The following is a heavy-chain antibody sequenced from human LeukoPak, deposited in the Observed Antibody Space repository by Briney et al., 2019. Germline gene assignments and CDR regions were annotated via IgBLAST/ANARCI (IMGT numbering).Heavy chain of an antibody. J-gene: IGHJ4*02. D-gene: IGHD3-10*01. CDR2: ISGSGGST. Sequence: ETGGSLRLSCAASGFTFSSYVMSWVRQAPGKGLEWVSAISGSGGSTYYADSVKGRFTISRDNSKNTLYLQMNSLRAEDTAVYYCAKLRPKVTPLRLWFGELWDWGQGTLVTVSS. CDR1: GFTFSSYV. CDR3: AKLRPKVTPLRLWFGELWD. V-gene: IGHV3-23*01.